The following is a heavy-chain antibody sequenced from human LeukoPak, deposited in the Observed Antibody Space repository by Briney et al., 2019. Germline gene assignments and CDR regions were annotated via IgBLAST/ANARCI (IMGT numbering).Heavy chain of an antibody. V-gene: IGHV3-23*01. CDR2: ITARDGRT. D-gene: IGHD6-19*01. J-gene: IGHJ4*02. CDR3: AKTGPGSGWTRYYFDY. Sequence: GGSLRLSCAASGFSFNNYGMNWVRQAPGKGLEWVSAITARDGRTYYADSVKGRFTISKDNSKNTIYLEMNSLRAEDSAVYFCAKTGPGSGWTRYYFDYWDQGALVTVSS. CDR1: GFSFNNYG.